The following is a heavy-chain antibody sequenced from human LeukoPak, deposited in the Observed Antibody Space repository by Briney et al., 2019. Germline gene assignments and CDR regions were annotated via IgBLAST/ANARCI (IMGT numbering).Heavy chain of an antibody. CDR1: GGSISSGGYS. CDR2: IYHSGST. D-gene: IGHD3-3*01. V-gene: IGHV4-30-2*01. Sequence: SETLSLACAVSGGSISSGGYSWSWIRQPPGKGLEWIGYIYHSGSTYYNPSLKSRVTISVDRSKNQFSLKLSSVTAADTAVYYCARDRPQRYYDFWSGPEAFDIWGQGTMVTVSS. CDR3: ARDRPQRYYDFWSGPEAFDI. J-gene: IGHJ3*02.